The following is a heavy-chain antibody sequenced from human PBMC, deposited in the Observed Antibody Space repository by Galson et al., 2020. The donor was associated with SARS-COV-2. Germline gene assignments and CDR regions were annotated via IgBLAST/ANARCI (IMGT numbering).Heavy chain of an antibody. CDR3: ASEEDTAGFYHDGFDN. D-gene: IGHD2-8*02. CDR2: ISTTSRTT. Sequence: GESLKISCAASGFTFSTYYMNWVRQAPGKGLEWISYISTTSRTTYYADSVKGRFTISRDNAKNSLYLQMNSLRDEDTAVYYCASEEDTAGFYHDGFDNWGQGTLVTVSS. J-gene: IGHJ4*02. CDR1: GFTFSTYY. V-gene: IGHV3-48*02.